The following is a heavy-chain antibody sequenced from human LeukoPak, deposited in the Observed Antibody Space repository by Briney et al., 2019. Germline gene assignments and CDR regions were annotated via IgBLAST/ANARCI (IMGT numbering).Heavy chain of an antibody. V-gene: IGHV3-64D*09. CDR3: VKLQEQYYYDS. D-gene: IGHD1/OR15-1a*01. J-gene: IGHJ4*02. CDR1: GFTFSSYA. Sequence: GGSLRLSCSASGFTFSSYAMHWVRQAPGKGLEYVSAITGNGGDTYYADSVKDRFTISRDNSKNTLYLQMTSLRTEDTAVYHCVKLQEQYYYDSWGQGTLVTASS. CDR2: ITGNGGDT.